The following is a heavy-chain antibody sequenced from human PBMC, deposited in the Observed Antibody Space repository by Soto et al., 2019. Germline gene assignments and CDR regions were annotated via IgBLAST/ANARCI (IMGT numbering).Heavy chain of an antibody. CDR3: SKHHSVSYSVGDFDY. J-gene: IGHJ4*02. D-gene: IGHD1-26*01. Sequence: EVQLLESGGGLVQPGGSLRLSCAASGFTFSSYAMSWVRQAPGKGLEWVSAISGSGGSTYYADSVKGRFTISRDNSKNELYVQLNSLTTEDTAVYYCSKHHSVSYSVGDFDYWGPRNLVTVST. CDR1: GFTFSSYA. CDR2: ISGSGGST. V-gene: IGHV3-23*01.